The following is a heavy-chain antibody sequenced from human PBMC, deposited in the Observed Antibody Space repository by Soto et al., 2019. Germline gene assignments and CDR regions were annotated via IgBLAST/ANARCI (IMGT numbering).Heavy chain of an antibody. CDR3: TVGRRITIFGVVNGAFDI. Sequence: GGSLRLSCTASGFTFGDYAMSWFRQAPGKGLEWVGFIRSKAYGGTTEYAASVKGRFTISRDDSKSIAYLQMNSLKTEDTAVYYCTVGRRITIFGVVNGAFDIWGQGTMVTVSS. J-gene: IGHJ3*02. CDR1: GFTFGDYA. V-gene: IGHV3-49*03. D-gene: IGHD3-3*01. CDR2: IRSKAYGGTT.